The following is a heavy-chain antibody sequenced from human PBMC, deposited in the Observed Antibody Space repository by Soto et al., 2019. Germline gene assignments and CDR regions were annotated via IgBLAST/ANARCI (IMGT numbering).Heavy chain of an antibody. V-gene: IGHV4-59*01. D-gene: IGHD3-16*01. CDR1: GSSMSDYY. CDR3: MSVPLDYTEGPAF. Sequence: QVQLQESGPGLVKPSWTLSLTCHVSGSSMSDYYWSWIRQSPGKGLEWFGYIYHTGTTNYNPSLKSRVTMTIDTYSNQFSLRVRSVTAAETAVYFCMSVPLDYTEGPAFWGQGPLVTVSS. J-gene: IGHJ4*02. CDR2: IYHTGTT.